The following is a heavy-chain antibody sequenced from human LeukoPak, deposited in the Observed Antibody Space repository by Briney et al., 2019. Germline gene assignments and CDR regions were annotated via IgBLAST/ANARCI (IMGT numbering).Heavy chain of an antibody. CDR1: GYTFTSYA. D-gene: IGHD5-24*01. Sequence: GASVKVSCKASGYTFTSYAMHWVRQAPGQRLEWMGWINAGNGNTKYSQKFQGRVTITRDTSASTAYMELSSLRSEDTAVYYCARVKRWLQPYYFDYWGQGTLVTVSS. J-gene: IGHJ4*02. CDR3: ARVKRWLQPYYFDY. V-gene: IGHV1-3*01. CDR2: INAGNGNT.